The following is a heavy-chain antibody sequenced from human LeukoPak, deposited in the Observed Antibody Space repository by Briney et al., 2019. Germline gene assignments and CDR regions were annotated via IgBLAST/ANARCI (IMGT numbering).Heavy chain of an antibody. Sequence: SETLSLTCTVSGGSISSSSYYWGWIRQPPGKGLEWIGSIYYSGSTYYNPSLKSRVTISVDTSKNQFSLKLSSVTAADTAVYYCARGRADIVVVPAATYFDYWGQGTLVTVSS. D-gene: IGHD2-2*01. CDR3: ARGRADIVVVPAATYFDY. V-gene: IGHV4-39*01. CDR2: IYYSGST. J-gene: IGHJ4*02. CDR1: GGSISSSSYY.